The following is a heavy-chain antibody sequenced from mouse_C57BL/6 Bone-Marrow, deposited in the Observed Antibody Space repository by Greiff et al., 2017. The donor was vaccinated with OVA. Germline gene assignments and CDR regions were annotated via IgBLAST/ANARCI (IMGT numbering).Heavy chain of an antibody. V-gene: IGHV1-54*01. CDR3: ARWGYPFAY. CDR2: INPGSGGT. D-gene: IGHD2-2*01. Sequence: VQLQQSGAELVRPGTSVKVSCKASGYAFTNYLLEWVKQRPGQGLEWIGVINPGSGGTNYNEKFKGKATLTADKSSSTAYMQLSSLTSEDSAVYFCARWGYPFAYWGQGTLVTVSA. CDR1: GYAFTNYL. J-gene: IGHJ3*01.